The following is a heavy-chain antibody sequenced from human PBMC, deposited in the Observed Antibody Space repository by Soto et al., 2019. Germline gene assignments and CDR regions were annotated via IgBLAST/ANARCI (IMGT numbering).Heavy chain of an antibody. CDR1: GFTLSKAW. CDR3: SSDCGMFPYSFDY. J-gene: IGHJ4*02. D-gene: IGHD2-21*01. Sequence: GGSLRLSCATSGFTLSKAWVGWVRQAPGKGLEWVGRIMSKTDGGTTDYAAPVKGRFTISRDDSKSTLYLQMNSLKTEDTAFYYCSSDCGMFPYSFDYWGQGTLVAVSS. V-gene: IGHV3-15*01. CDR2: IMSKTDGGTT.